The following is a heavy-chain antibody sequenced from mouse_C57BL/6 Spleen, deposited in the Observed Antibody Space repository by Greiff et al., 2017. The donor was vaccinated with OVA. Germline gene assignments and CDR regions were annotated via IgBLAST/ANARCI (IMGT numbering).Heavy chain of an antibody. J-gene: IGHJ2*01. CDR1: GYTFTSYW. V-gene: IGHV1-52*01. D-gene: IGHD2-4*01. CDR2: IDPSDSET. CDR3: ARLEDYDDGFAY. Sequence: QVQLQQPGAELVRPGSSVKLYCKASGYTFTSYWMHWVKQRPIQGLEWIGNIDPSDSETHYNQKFKDKATLTVDKSSSTAYMQLSSLTSEDSAVYYCARLEDYDDGFAYWGQGTTLTVSS.